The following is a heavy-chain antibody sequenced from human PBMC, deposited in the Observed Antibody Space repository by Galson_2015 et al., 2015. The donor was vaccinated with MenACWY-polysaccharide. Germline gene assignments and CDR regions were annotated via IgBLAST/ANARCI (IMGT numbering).Heavy chain of an antibody. CDR2: IYYSGGT. CDR3: AGHTPGFLEWLQYDD. CDR1: GGSISSSSYY. Sequence: ETLSLTCTVSGGSISSSSYYWGWIRQPPGKGLEWIGSIYYSGGTYYNPSPKSRVTISVDTSKNQFSLKLSSVTAADTAVYYCAGHTPGFLEWLQYDDWGQGTLVTVSS. V-gene: IGHV4-39*01. J-gene: IGHJ4*02. D-gene: IGHD3-3*01.